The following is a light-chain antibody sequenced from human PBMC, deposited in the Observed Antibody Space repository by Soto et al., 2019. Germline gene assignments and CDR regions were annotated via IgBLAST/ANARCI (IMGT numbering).Light chain of an antibody. CDR3: CSYTGSYTWV. J-gene: IGLJ3*02. V-gene: IGLV2-11*01. CDR2: DVN. CDR1: SSDVGGYNY. Sequence: QSVLTQPRSVSGSPGQSVTVSCTGTSSDVGGYNYVSWYQQYPGKAPKFMIYDVNKRPSGVPDRFSGSKSGNTASLTISGLQAEDEADYYCCSYTGSYTWVFGGGTQLTVL.